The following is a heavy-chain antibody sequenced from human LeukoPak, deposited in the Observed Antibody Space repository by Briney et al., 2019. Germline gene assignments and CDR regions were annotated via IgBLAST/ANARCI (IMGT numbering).Heavy chain of an antibody. CDR1: GYSFTSYW. D-gene: IGHD6-13*01. V-gene: IGHV5-51*01. CDR2: IYPGDSET. Sequence: HGESLKISCKGSGYSFTSYWIAWVRQMPGKGLEWMGIIYPGDSETRYSPSFQGQVTISADKSISTAYLQWSSLKASDTAMYYCARRIAVSATFDNWGQGTLVTVSS. J-gene: IGHJ4*02. CDR3: ARRIAVSATFDN.